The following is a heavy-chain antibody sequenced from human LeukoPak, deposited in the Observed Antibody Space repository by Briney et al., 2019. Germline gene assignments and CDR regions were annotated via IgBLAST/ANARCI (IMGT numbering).Heavy chain of an antibody. Sequence: GGSLRLSCTTSGFSFSGYWMHWVRQAPGKGLVWVSRIRSDGSSTTYADSVKGRFTISRDNARNTLYLQMNSLRAEDTAFYYCAKDTRYRTVTTDLIDYWGQGTLVTVSS. J-gene: IGHJ4*02. D-gene: IGHD4-17*01. CDR1: GFSFSGYW. CDR2: IRSDGSST. CDR3: AKDTRYRTVTTDLIDY. V-gene: IGHV3-74*01.